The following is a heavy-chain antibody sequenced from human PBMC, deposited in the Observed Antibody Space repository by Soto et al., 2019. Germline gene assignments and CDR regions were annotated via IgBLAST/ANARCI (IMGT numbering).Heavy chain of an antibody. CDR1: GFAFSSYE. CDR2: ISSSGSTI. V-gene: IGHV3-48*03. CDR3: ARDRYPEYFDY. J-gene: IGHJ4*02. D-gene: IGHD3-16*02. Sequence: VGSLRLSCAASGFAFSSYEMNWVRQAPGKGLEWVSYISSSGSTIYYADSVKGRFTISRDNAKNSLYLQMNSLRAEDTAVYYCARDRYPEYFDYWGQGTLVTV.